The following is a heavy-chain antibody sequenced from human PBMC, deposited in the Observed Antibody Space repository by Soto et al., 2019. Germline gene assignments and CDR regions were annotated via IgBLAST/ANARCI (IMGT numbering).Heavy chain of an antibody. J-gene: IGHJ5*02. V-gene: IGHV4-39*01. D-gene: IGHD3-10*01. CDR3: ARYFLVRGVITSPVGP. CDR2: IYYSGST. CDR1: GGSISSSSYY. Sequence: SETLSLTCTVSGGSISSSSYYWGWIRQPPGKGLEWIGSIYYSGSTYYNPSLKSRVTISVDTSKNQFSLKLSSVTAADTAVYYCARYFLVRGVITSPVGPWGQGTLVTVSS.